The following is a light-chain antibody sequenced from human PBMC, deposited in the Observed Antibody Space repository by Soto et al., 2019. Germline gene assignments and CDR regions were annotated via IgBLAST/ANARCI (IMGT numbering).Light chain of an antibody. CDR3: SSYTGSSTLV. V-gene: IGLV2-14*01. J-gene: IGLJ2*01. Sequence: QSVLTQPASVSGSPGQSITISCTGTSSDVGGYNYVSWYQQHPGKAPKLMIYEVSNRPSGVSNRFSGSKSGNTASLTISGLQAEDEADYYCSSYTGSSTLVFGGGTKVTVL. CDR2: EVS. CDR1: SSDVGGYNY.